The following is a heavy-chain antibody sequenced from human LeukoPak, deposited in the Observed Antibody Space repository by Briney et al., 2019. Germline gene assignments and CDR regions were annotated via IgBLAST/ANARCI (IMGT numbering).Heavy chain of an antibody. Sequence: SETLSLTCTVSGGSLSRSSDYWGWIRQPPGKGLELIGSIYYSGFTYYNPSLKSRVTISVDTSKNQFSLKLSSVTAADTAVYYCARGVGGSYGWFDPWGQGALVTVSS. D-gene: IGHD1-26*01. J-gene: IGHJ5*02. CDR3: ARGVGGSYGWFDP. V-gene: IGHV4-39*01. CDR2: IYYSGFT. CDR1: GGSLSRSSDY.